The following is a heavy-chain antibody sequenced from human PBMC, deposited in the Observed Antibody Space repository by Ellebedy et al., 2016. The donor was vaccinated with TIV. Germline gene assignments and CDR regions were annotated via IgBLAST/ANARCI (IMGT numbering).Heavy chain of an antibody. J-gene: IGHJ4*02. CDR1: GGTFSSYA. CDR3: ATPLHYYGGNSGTNFDY. D-gene: IGHD4-23*01. CDR2: FDPEDGET. Sequence: ASVKVSCXASGGTFSSYAISWVRQAPGKGLEWMGGFDPEDGETIYAQKFQGRVTMTEDTSTDTAYMELSSLRSEDTAVYYCATPLHYYGGNSGTNFDYWGQGTLVTVSS. V-gene: IGHV1-24*01.